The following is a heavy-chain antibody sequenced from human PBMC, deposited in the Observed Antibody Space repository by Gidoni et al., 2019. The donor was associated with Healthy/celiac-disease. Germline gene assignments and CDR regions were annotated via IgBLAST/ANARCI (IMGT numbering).Heavy chain of an antibody. J-gene: IGHJ6*02. V-gene: IGHV3-64D*08. D-gene: IGHD6-13*01. CDR3: VNLKAGIAAAGDYYYYYGMDV. CDR1: GFTFRSYA. CDR2: ISSNGGST. Sequence: EVQLVESGGGLVQPGGSLRLSCSASGFTFRSYAMHWVRQAPGKGLEYVSAISSNGGSTYYADSVKGRFTISRDNSKNTLYLQMSSLRAEDTAVYYCVNLKAGIAAAGDYYYYYGMDVWGQGTTVTVSS.